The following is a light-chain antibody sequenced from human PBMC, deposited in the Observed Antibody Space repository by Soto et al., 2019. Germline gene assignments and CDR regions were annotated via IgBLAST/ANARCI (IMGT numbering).Light chain of an antibody. V-gene: IGKV1-33*01. CDR3: QQYDNLIT. J-gene: IGKJ5*01. CDR1: QSIANY. Sequence: DIQMTQSPSSLSASVGDRVTITCRASQSIANYLNWYQQKPGTAPKLLIYDASNLETGVPSRFSGSGSGTDFTFTISSLQPEDIATYYCQQYDNLITFGQGTRMEIK. CDR2: DAS.